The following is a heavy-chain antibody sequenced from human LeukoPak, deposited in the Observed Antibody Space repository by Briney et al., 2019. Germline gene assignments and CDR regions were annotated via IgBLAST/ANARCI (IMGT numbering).Heavy chain of an antibody. Sequence: SETLSLTCTVSGGSISTYYWTWIRQPPGKGLEWVGYIYSSGTTNYNPSLNSRVTISLDTSKNQFSLNLRSVTAADTAVYYCARVLPHRHLRYGYYGRRGYAFDIWGQGTMVTVSS. CDR2: IYSSGTT. D-gene: IGHD4-17*01. V-gene: IGHV4-59*08. J-gene: IGHJ3*02. CDR3: ARVLPHRHLRYGYYGRRGYAFDI. CDR1: GGSISTYY.